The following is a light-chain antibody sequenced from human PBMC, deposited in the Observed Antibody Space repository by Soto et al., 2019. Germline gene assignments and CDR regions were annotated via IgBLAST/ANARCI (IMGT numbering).Light chain of an antibody. J-gene: IGKJ1*01. CDR2: GAS. Sequence: EIVLTQFPGTPSLSPGERATLSCRASQSINSSYFAWYQQKPGQAPRLLIYGASSRATGIPDRFSGSGSGTDFTLTISRLEPADFAVYYCQHYGYSPVTFGQGTKVQIK. V-gene: IGKV3-20*01. CDR3: QHYGYSPVT. CDR1: QSINSSY.